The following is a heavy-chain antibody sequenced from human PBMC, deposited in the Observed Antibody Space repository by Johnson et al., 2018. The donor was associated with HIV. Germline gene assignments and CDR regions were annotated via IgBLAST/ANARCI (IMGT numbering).Heavy chain of an antibody. J-gene: IGHJ3*02. D-gene: IGHD4-17*01. V-gene: IGHV3-66*01. CDR3: ARTAMTPVTSSPDAFDI. Sequence: VQLVESGGGVVWPGGSLRLSCAASGFTFDDYDMSWVRQAPGKGLEWVSVIYSGGTTYYADSVKGRFTISRDTSNNTLDLKMNSLRAEDTAVYYCARTAMTPVTSSPDAFDIWGQGTMVTVSS. CDR2: IYSGGTT. CDR1: GFTFDDYD.